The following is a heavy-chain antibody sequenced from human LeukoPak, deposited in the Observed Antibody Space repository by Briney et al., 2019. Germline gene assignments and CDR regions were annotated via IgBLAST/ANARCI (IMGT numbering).Heavy chain of an antibody. Sequence: GASVKVSCKASGGTFSSYAISWVRQAPGQGLEWMGGIVPIFGTANYAQKFQGRVTITADESTSTAYMELSSLRSEDTAVYYCARGAGGGGVDYWGQGTLVTVSS. CDR3: ARGAGGGGVDY. D-gene: IGHD3-16*01. J-gene: IGHJ4*02. CDR1: GGTFSSYA. V-gene: IGHV1-69*13. CDR2: IVPIFGTA.